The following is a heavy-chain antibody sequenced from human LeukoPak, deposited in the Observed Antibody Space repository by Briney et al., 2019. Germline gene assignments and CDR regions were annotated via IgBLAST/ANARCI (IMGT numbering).Heavy chain of an antibody. CDR3: AKDPSYYYDSSGYYRN. CDR2: ISGSGGST. V-gene: IGHV3-23*01. CDR1: GFTFSSYA. Sequence: GGSLRLSCAASGFTFSSYAMSWVRQAPGKGLEWVSAISGSGGSTYYADSLKGRFTISRDNSKNTLYLQMNSLRAEDTAVYYCAKDPSYYYDSSGYYRNWGQGTLVTVSS. D-gene: IGHD3-22*01. J-gene: IGHJ4*02.